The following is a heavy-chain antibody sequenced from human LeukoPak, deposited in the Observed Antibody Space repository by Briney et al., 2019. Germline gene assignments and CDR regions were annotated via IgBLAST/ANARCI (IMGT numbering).Heavy chain of an antibody. CDR3: AKAGGLGSYFYNCFES. V-gene: IGHV3-9*01. J-gene: IGHJ5*01. Sequence: QPGRSLRLSCAASGFTFDHYAMHWVRQAPGKGLEWVSSISWNSDTILYADPVKGRFTISRDNAKRSLYLQMNSLRDEDTAFYYCAKAGGLGSYFYNCFESWGQGTLVTVSS. D-gene: IGHD3-10*01. CDR1: GFTFDHYA. CDR2: ISWNSDTI.